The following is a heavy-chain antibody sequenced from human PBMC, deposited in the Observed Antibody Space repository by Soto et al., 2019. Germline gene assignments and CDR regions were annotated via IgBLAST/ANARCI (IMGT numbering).Heavy chain of an antibody. Sequence: QVHLVQSGAEEKKPGASVKVSCKASGYTFTSYAIHWVRQAPGQRLEWMGWINAGNGNTKYSQKFQGRVTITRDTSASTAYMELSSLRSEDTAVYYCARGREERGSTIGMDVWGQGTTVIVSS. CDR2: INAGNGNT. V-gene: IGHV1-3*05. J-gene: IGHJ6*02. CDR3: ARGREERGSTIGMDV. CDR1: GYTFTSYA. D-gene: IGHD2-2*01.